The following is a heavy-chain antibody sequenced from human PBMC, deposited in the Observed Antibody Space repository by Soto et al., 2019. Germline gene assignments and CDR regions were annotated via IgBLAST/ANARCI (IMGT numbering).Heavy chain of an antibody. J-gene: IGHJ6*02. CDR1: GGTFSSYA. V-gene: IGHV1-69*13. CDR2: IIPIFGTA. CDR3: ARDPHIAAAGTWGYYYYGMDV. D-gene: IGHD6-13*01. Sequence: SVKVSCKASGGTFSSYAISWVRQAPGQGLEWMGGIIPIFGTANYAQKFQGRVTITADESTSTAYMELSSLRSEDTAVYYCARDPHIAAAGTWGYYYYGMDVWGQGTTVTVSS.